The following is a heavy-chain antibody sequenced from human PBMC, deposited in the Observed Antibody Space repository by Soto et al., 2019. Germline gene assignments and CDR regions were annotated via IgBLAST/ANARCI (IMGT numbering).Heavy chain of an antibody. Sequence: GASVKVSCKASGYTFTSYGISWVRQAPGQGLEWMGWISAYNGNTNYAQKLQGRVTMTTDTSTSTAYMELRSLRSDDTAVYYCAREQRLFWSGSQPDYYYYGMDVWGQGTTVTVSS. J-gene: IGHJ6*02. V-gene: IGHV1-18*01. CDR1: GYTFTSYG. CDR3: AREQRLFWSGSQPDYYYYGMDV. CDR2: ISAYNGNT. D-gene: IGHD3-3*01.